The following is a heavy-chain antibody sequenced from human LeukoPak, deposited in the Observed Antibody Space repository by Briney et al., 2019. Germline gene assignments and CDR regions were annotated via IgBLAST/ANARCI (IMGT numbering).Heavy chain of an antibody. D-gene: IGHD6-6*01. V-gene: IGHV3-33*08. CDR3: ARDRPPLYSSSAGYYYYGMDV. Sequence: GGSLRLSCAASGFTFSSYGMHWVRQAPGKGLEWVAVIWYDGSNKYYADSVKGRFTISRDNSKNTLYLQMNSLRAEDTAVYYCARDRPPLYSSSAGYYYYGMDVWGQGTTVTVSS. CDR1: GFTFSSYG. CDR2: IWYDGSNK. J-gene: IGHJ6*02.